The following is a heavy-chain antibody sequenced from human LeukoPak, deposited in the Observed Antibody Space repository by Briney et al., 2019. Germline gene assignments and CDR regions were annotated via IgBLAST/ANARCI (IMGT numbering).Heavy chain of an antibody. CDR2: IIPILGIA. CDR1: GYTFNHHG. D-gene: IGHD6-13*01. CDR3: ARLGIAAAHFDY. J-gene: IGHJ4*02. Sequence: ASVKVSCKASGYTFNHHGISWVRQAPGQGLEWMGRIIPILGIANYAQKFLGRVTITADKSTSTAYMELSSLRSEDTAVYYCARLGIAAAHFDYWGQGTLVTVSS. V-gene: IGHV1-69*04.